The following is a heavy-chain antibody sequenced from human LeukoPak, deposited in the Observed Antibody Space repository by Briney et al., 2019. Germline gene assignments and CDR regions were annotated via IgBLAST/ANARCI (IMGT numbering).Heavy chain of an antibody. CDR3: ARVGSSWYAYYFDY. J-gene: IGHJ4*02. V-gene: IGHV4-59*01. CDR2: IYYSGST. CDR1: GGSISRYY. D-gene: IGHD6-13*01. Sequence: KPSETLSLTCTVSGGSISRYYWSWTRQPPGKGLEWIGYIYYSGSTNYNPSLKSRVTISVDTSKNQFSLKLSSVTAADTAVYYCARVGSSWYAYYFDYWGQGTLVTVSS.